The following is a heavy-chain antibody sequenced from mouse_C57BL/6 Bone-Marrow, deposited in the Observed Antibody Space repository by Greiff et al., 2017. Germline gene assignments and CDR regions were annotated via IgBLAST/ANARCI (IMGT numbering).Heavy chain of an antibody. CDR2: IYPGSGNT. J-gene: IGHJ4*01. CDR3: ARWSYPIYDGYYEYAMDY. CDR1: GYTFTDYY. V-gene: IGHV1-76*01. Sequence: VQLQQSGAELVRPGASVKLSCKASGYTFTDYYINWVKQRPGQGLEWIARIYPGSGNTYYNEKFKGKATLTAEKSSSTAYMQLSSLTSEDSAVYFCARWSYPIYDGYYEYAMDYWGQGTSVTVSS. D-gene: IGHD2-3*01.